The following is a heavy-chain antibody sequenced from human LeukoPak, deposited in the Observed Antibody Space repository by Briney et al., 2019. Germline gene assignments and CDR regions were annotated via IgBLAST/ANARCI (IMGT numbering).Heavy chain of an antibody. D-gene: IGHD1-7*01. CDR2: IYYSGST. Sequence: PWESLSLTCAVSGGSISSYSRSWVRQPPGKGLEWVGYIYYSGSTNYNTSPKSRVTISVDTSKNQLSLKLSSVTAADTAVYDCARGNSGTTLDYWGQGTLVTVSP. J-gene: IGHJ4*02. CDR3: ARGNSGTTLDY. V-gene: IGHV4-59*01. CDR1: GGSISSYS.